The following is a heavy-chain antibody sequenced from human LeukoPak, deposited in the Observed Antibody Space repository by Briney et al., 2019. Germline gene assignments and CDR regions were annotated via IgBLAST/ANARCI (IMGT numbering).Heavy chain of an antibody. Sequence: PGGSLRLSCAASGFTFSSYWMSWVRQAPGKGLEWVAIMNQDGRETYYVDSVKGRFTISRDNAKNSLYLQVSSLRAEDTAVYYCARIGSSRGFDYWGQGTLVTVSS. CDR2: MNQDGRET. CDR1: GFTFSSYW. V-gene: IGHV3-7*05. J-gene: IGHJ4*02. D-gene: IGHD3-10*01. CDR3: ARIGSSRGFDY.